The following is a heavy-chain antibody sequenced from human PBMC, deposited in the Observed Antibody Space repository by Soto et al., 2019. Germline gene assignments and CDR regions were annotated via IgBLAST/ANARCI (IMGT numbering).Heavy chain of an antibody. CDR2: ISYDGSNK. CDR1: GFTFSSYG. CDR3: AKDIAGSVDY. V-gene: IGHV3-30*18. J-gene: IGHJ4*02. Sequence: GGSLRLSCAASGFTFSSYGMHWVRQAPGKGLEWVAVISYDGSNKYYADSVKGRFTISRDNSKNTLYLQMNSLRAEDTAVYYCAKDIAGSVDYWGQGTLVTSPQ. D-gene: IGHD6-13*01.